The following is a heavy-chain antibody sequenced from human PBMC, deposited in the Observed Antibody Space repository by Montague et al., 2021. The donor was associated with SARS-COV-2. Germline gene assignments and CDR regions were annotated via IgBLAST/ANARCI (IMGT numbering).Heavy chain of an antibody. CDR1: GFTFSSYA. Sequence: SLRLSCAASGFTFSSYAMHWVRQAPGKGLEWVAVISYDGSNKYYXDSVKVRFTISRDNSKNTLYLQMNSLRAEDTAVYYCARRRRGQWPVELDAFDIWGQGTMVTVSS. V-gene: IGHV3-30-3*01. D-gene: IGHD6-19*01. CDR3: ARRRRGQWPVELDAFDI. J-gene: IGHJ3*02. CDR2: ISYDGSNK.